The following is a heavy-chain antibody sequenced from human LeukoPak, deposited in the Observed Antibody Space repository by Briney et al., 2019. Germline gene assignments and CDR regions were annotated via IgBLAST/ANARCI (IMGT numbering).Heavy chain of an antibody. CDR1: GGTFSSYA. D-gene: IGHD3-16*01. Sequence: SVKVCCKAPGGTFSSYAISGVRQAPGQGGEWRGGIIPIFGTANYAQKFQGRVTITTDESTSTAYMSLSSLRSEDTAVYYCARIPKVGAYYFDSWGQGTLVTVSS. CDR3: ARIPKVGAYYFDS. CDR2: IIPIFGTA. J-gene: IGHJ4*02. V-gene: IGHV1-69*05.